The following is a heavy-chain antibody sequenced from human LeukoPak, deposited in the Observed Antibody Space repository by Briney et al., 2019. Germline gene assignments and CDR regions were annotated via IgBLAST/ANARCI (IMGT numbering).Heavy chain of an antibody. D-gene: IGHD6-19*01. V-gene: IGHV3-48*01. CDR3: AKAISSGSRCWFDP. CDR2: ISSSSSTI. Sequence: GGSLRLSCAASGFTFSSYSMNWVRQAPGKGLEWVSYISSSSSTIYYADSVKGRFTISRDNAKNSLYLQMNSLRAEDTAVYYCAKAISSGSRCWFDPWGQGTLVTVSS. J-gene: IGHJ5*02. CDR1: GFTFSSYS.